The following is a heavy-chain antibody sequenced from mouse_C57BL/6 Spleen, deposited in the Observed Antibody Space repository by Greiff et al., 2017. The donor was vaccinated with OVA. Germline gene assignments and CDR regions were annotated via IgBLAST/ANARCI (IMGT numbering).Heavy chain of an antibody. V-gene: IGHV1-69*01. D-gene: IGHD2-1*01. J-gene: IGHJ2*01. Sequence: VQLQQPGAELVMPGASVKLSCKASGYTFTSYWMHWVKQRPGQGLEWIGEIDPSDSYTNYNQKFKGKSTLTVDKSSSTAYMQLSSLTSEDSAVYYRARPHCNYGAWFDYWGQGTTLTVSS. CDR2: IDPSDSYT. CDR1: GYTFTSYW. CDR3: ARPHCNYGAWFDY.